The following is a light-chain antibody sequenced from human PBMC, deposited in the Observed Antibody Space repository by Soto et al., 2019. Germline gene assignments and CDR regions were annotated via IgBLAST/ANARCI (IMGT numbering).Light chain of an antibody. V-gene: IGKV3-11*01. CDR3: QQRSNWPPLT. CDR2: DVS. J-gene: IGKJ4*01. CDR1: QSVSNY. Sequence: TVLTQTPVTLSLSPGERATLSCRASQSVSNYLAWYQQKPGQAPRLLIYDVSNRATGIPARFSGSGSGTDFTLTISSLEPEDFAVYYCQQRSNWPPLTFGGGTKVEIK.